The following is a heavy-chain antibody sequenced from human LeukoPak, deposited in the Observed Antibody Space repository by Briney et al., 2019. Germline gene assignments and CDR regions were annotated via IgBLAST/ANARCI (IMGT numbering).Heavy chain of an antibody. CDR1: GGSISSSNW. D-gene: IGHD2-2*01. J-gene: IGHJ3*02. CDR3: ASGGSVVVPAAPNAFDI. Sequence: SETLSLTCAVSGGSISSSNWWSWVRQPPGKGLEWIGEIYHSGSTNYNPSLKSRVTISVDKSKNQFSLKLSPVTAADTAVYCCASGGSVVVPAAPNAFDIWGQGTMVTVSS. CDR2: IYHSGST. V-gene: IGHV4-4*01.